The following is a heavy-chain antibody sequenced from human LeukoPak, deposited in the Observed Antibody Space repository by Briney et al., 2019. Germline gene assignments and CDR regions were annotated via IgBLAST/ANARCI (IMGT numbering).Heavy chain of an antibody. CDR2: VYYSGST. V-gene: IGHV4-39*07. CDR3: ARDSGSFDY. Sequence: SETLSLTCIVSGGSISSSSYYWGWIRQPPGKGLEWIGSVYYSGSTYYNPSLKSRVTISVNTSKNQFSLKLSSVTAADTAVYYCARDSGSFDYWGQGTLVAVSS. J-gene: IGHJ4*02. D-gene: IGHD1-26*01. CDR1: GGSISSSSYY.